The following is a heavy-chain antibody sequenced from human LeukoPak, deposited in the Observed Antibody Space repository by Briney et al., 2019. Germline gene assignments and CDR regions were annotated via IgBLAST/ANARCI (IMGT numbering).Heavy chain of an antibody. D-gene: IGHD6-19*01. CDR1: GGTFSSYA. J-gene: IGHJ5*02. V-gene: IGHV1-8*02. CDR3: ARGRAVAGYNWFDP. CDR2: MNPNSGNT. Sequence: ASVKVSCKASGGTFSSYAISWVRQATGQGLEWMGWMNPNSGNTGYAQKFQGRVTITRNTSISTAYMELSSLRSEDTAVYYCARGRAVAGYNWFDPWGQGTLVTVSS.